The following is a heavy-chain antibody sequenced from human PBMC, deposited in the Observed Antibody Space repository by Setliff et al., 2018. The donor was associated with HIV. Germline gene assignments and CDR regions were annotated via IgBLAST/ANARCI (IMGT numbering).Heavy chain of an antibody. Sequence: GGSLRLSCAASGFTFSSYSMSWVRQAPGKGLEWVSGIGWNSGSIGYADSVKGRFTISRDNAKNSLYLQMNSLRAEDTALYYCTKDSGDGYNYVAYYFDYWGQGTLVTVSS. CDR1: GFTFSSYS. V-gene: IGHV3-9*01. D-gene: IGHD5-12*01. CDR2: IGWNSGSI. CDR3: TKDSGDGYNYVAYYFDY. J-gene: IGHJ4*02.